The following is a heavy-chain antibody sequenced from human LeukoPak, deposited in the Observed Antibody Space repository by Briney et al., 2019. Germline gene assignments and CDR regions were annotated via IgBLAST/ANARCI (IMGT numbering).Heavy chain of an antibody. CDR3: TTHREETAAGLFDY. J-gene: IGHJ4*02. CDR1: GFTFSNAW. Sequence: GGSLRLSCAASGFTFSNAWTSWVRQAPGKGLEWVGRIKSKTDGGTTDYAAPVKGRFTISRDDSKNTLYLQMNSLKTEDTAVYYCTTHREETAAGLFDYWGQGTLSPSPQ. CDR2: IKSKTDGGTT. D-gene: IGHD6-13*01. V-gene: IGHV3-15*01.